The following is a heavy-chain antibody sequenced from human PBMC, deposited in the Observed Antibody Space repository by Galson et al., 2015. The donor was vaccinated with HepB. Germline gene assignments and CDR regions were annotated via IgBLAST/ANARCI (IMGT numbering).Heavy chain of an antibody. D-gene: IGHD3-10*01. CDR2: IIPIFGTA. J-gene: IGHJ4*02. Sequence: SVKVSCKASGGTFSGYAISWVRQAPGQGLEWMGGIIPIFGTANYAQKFQGRVTITADKSTSTAYMELSSLRSEDTAVYYCARGGVYYYGSGSYYNVLWGQGTLVTVSS. CDR3: ARGGVYYYGSGSYYNVL. V-gene: IGHV1-69*06. CDR1: GGTFSGYA.